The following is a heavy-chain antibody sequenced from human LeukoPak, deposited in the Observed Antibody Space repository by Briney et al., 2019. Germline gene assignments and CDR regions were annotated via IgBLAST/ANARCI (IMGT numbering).Heavy chain of an antibody. Sequence: GGSLRLSCAASGLSLTNFGFGMHWIRQAPGKGLEWVAFLWNTGINKNYADSVQGRFTISRDNSKNTLFLDRNSLRTDDTGVYYCVADFWADKDYWGQGTLVTVSS. V-gene: IGHV3-30*02. CDR1: GLSLTNFGFG. CDR2: LWNTGINK. D-gene: IGHD3-3*01. CDR3: VADFWADKDY. J-gene: IGHJ4*02.